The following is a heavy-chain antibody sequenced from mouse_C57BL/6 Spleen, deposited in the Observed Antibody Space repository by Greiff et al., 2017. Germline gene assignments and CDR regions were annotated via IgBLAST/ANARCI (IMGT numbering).Heavy chain of an antibody. CDR3: ARVGYSNYDYAMDY. CDR1: GYAFSSYW. V-gene: IGHV1-80*01. CDR2: LYPGDGDT. J-gene: IGHJ4*01. D-gene: IGHD2-5*01. Sequence: VQLQQSGAELVKPGASVKISCKASGYAFSSYWMNWVKQRPGKGLEWIGQLYPGDGDTNYNGKFKGKATLTADKSSSTAYMQLSSLTSEDSAVYFCARVGYSNYDYAMDYWGQGTSVTVSS.